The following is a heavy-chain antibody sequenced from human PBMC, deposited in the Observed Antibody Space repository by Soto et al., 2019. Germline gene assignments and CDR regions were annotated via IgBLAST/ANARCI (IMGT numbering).Heavy chain of an antibody. J-gene: IGHJ1*01. CDR1: GGSFSGYY. D-gene: IGHD1-26*01. CDR3: ARDPRTGASAAEFFQH. V-gene: IGHV4-34*01. Sequence: PSETLSLTCAVYGGSFSGYYWSWIRQPPGKGLEWIGEINHSGSTNYNPSLKSRVTISVDTSKNQFSLKLSSVTAADTAVYYCARDPRTGASAAEFFQHWGQGTQVTV. CDR2: INHSGST.